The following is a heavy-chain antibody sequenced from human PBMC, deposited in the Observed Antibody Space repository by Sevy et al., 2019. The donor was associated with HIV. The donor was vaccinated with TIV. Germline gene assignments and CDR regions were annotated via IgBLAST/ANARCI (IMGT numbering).Heavy chain of an antibody. CDR1: GFTLSNYA. CDR2: IFSGGNT. D-gene: IGHD3-22*01. Sequence: GGSLRLSCAASGFTLSNYAMSWVRQAPGKGLEWVSGIFSGGNTHFADSVKGRFTISRDNSKNTLSLQMNSLSAEDTAVYYCARAVEDYSDSSAWDWYFDLWGRGTLVTVSS. J-gene: IGHJ2*01. V-gene: IGHV3-66*01. CDR3: ARAVEDYSDSSAWDWYFDL.